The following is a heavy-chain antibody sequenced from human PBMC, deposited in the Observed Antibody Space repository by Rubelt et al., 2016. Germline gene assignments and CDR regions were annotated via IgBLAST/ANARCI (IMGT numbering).Heavy chain of an antibody. D-gene: IGHD2-21*01. CDR3: ARGNVVGILDGFEI. J-gene: IGHJ3*02. Sequence: QLQLQELGPGLVKPSETLSLTCTVSGGSISSSSYYWGWIRQPPGKGLEWIGSIYYSGSTYYNPSLKSRVTISVDTSKNQFSLKLSSVTAADTAVYYCARGNVVGILDGFEIWGQGTTVTVSS. V-gene: IGHV4-39*07. CDR2: IYYSGST. CDR1: GGSISSSSYY.